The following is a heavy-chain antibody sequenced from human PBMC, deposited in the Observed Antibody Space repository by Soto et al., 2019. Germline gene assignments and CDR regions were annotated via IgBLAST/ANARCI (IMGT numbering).Heavy chain of an antibody. D-gene: IGHD3-16*01. CDR1: GYTFTSYA. J-gene: IGHJ6*02. CDR2: INAYNGNT. V-gene: IGHV1-18*01. CDR3: AMVDVYVTPSPQDV. Sequence: GASVKVSCKASGYTFTSYAMHWVRQAPGQGLKWMGWINAYNGNTNYAQNLQGRLTLTTDTSTTTAYMELRSLRSNDTAIYYCAMVDVYVTPSPQDVWGQGTTVTVSS.